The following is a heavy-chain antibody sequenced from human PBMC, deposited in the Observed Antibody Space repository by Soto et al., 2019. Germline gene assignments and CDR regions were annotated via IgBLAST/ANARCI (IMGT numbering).Heavy chain of an antibody. CDR1: GFTFRSYE. J-gene: IGHJ5*02. CDR3: ARGANGLDRLDH. V-gene: IGHV3-48*03. CDR2: ISSSSGFI. D-gene: IGHD2-15*01. Sequence: EVHLVESGGGLVQAGGSLRLSCAVSGFTFRSYEMHWVRQAPGKGLEWLSYISSSSGFIYYSESVKGRFTISRDNANNTIYLQMNSLRAADTAIYYCARGANGLDRLDHWGQGAPVTVSS.